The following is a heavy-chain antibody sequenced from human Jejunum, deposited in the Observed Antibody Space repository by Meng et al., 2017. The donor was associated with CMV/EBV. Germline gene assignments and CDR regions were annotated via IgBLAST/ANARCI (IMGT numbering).Heavy chain of an antibody. CDR1: NSSDF. V-gene: IGHV4-59*01. J-gene: IGHJ4*02. CDR3: ARGPAELGSTSDYYYFDS. CDR2: VYYSGTT. Sequence: NSSDFWNWRRQPQGKGLEWIGYVYYSGTTTYNPSLRSRVAISIDTSKNQFSMKVNSLTAADTAVYYCARGPAELGSTSDYYYFDSWGQGTLVTVSS. D-gene: IGHD6-25*01.